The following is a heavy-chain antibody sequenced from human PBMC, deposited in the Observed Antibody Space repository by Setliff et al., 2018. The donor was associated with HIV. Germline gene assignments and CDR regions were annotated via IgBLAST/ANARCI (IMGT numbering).Heavy chain of an antibody. Sequence: KPGGSLRLSCAASGFTFKNAWMNWVRQAPGKGLEWIGRIKSKTDGGTTDYAAPVKGRFTISRDDSKSTLYLQLTTLRTEDTAVYYCTTEDPWLRFGHWGQGTLVTVSS. D-gene: IGHD5-12*01. CDR1: GFTFKNAW. CDR2: IKSKTDGGTT. J-gene: IGHJ5*02. CDR3: TTEDPWLRFGH. V-gene: IGHV3-15*01.